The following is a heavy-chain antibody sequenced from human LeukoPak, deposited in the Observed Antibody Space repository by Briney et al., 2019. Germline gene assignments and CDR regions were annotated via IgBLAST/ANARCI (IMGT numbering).Heavy chain of an antibody. V-gene: IGHV3-49*04. J-gene: IGHJ4*02. D-gene: IGHD3-10*01. CDR1: GFTFRDYP. CDR3: TRLSDPWAGLEY. CDR2: IRKKAYGGTT. Sequence: GGSLRLSYTVSGFTFRDYPINWVRQAPGKGLEWLGFIRKKAYGGTTEYAASVTGRFTISRDDSKSIAYLQMNSLETEDTAVYFCTRLSDPWAGLEYWGQGTLVTVSS.